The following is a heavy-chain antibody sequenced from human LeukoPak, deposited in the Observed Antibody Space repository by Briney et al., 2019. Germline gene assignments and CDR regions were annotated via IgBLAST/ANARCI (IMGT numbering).Heavy chain of an antibody. CDR1: GFTFSNYW. J-gene: IGHJ5*02. Sequence: GGSLRLSCAASGFTFSNYWMSWVRQAPGKELEWVANIKQDGSDKYYVDSMKGRFTISRDNAKNSLYLQMNSLRAEDTAVYYCARGYCSITSCYPNWFDPWGQGTMVTVSS. D-gene: IGHD2-2*01. CDR2: IKQDGSDK. CDR3: ARGYCSITSCYPNWFDP. V-gene: IGHV3-7*01.